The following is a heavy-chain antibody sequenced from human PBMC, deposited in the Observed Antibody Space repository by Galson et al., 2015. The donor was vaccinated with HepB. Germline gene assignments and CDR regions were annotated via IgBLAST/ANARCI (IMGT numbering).Heavy chain of an antibody. CDR3: AKSQRPIYYYYGMDV. CDR2: ISWNSGSI. CDR1: GFTFDDYA. V-gene: IGHV3-9*01. J-gene: IGHJ6*02. D-gene: IGHD5-18*01. Sequence: SLRLSCAASGFTFDDYAMHWVRQAPGKGLEWVSGISWNSGSIGYADSVKGRFTISRDNAKNSLYLQMSSLRAEDTALYYCAKSQRPIYYYYGMDVWGQGTTVTVSS.